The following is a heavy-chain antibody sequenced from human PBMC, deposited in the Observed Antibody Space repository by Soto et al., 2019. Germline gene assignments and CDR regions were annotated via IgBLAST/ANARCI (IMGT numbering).Heavy chain of an antibody. CDR1: GFRFNNYA. CDR2: LSASGGSP. J-gene: IGHJ6*02. V-gene: IGHV3-23*01. CDR3: AKPASVTTTYYSHGIDV. D-gene: IGHD4-17*01. Sequence: GESLKISCAASGFRFNNYALSWFRQSPGKVLEWVSTLSASGGSPSYVDSVKGRFTISRDNSKNTLYLQMNSLGVDDSAIYFCAKPASVTTTYYSHGIDVWGQGTTVTVSS.